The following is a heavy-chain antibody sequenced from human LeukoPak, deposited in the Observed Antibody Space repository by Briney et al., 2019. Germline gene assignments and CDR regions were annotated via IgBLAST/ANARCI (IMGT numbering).Heavy chain of an antibody. D-gene: IGHD4-11*01. Sequence: GASVKVFCKAFNYTFTSYGISWVRQAPGKGLEWMAWISPYNGKTLYAEKYQGRVTLTTETSTDTAFMELTSLTSDDTAVYYCARDLSKLDYWGQGTLVSVSS. J-gene: IGHJ4*02. V-gene: IGHV1-18*01. CDR1: NYTFTSYG. CDR3: ARDLSKLDY. CDR2: ISPYNGKT.